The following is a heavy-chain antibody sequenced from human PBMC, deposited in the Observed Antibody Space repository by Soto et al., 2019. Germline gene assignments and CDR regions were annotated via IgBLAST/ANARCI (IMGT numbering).Heavy chain of an antibody. J-gene: IGHJ5*02. V-gene: IGHV1-3*01. CDR1: GYTFTSYA. CDR2: INAGNGNT. CDR3: ARDPGTPYYYGSGSYGWFDP. Sequence: ASVKVSCKASGYTFTSYAMHWVRQAPGQRLEWMGWINAGNGNTKYSQKFQGRVTITRDTSASTAYMELSSLRSEDTAVYYCARDPGTPYYYGSGSYGWFDPWGQGTLVTVSS. D-gene: IGHD3-10*01.